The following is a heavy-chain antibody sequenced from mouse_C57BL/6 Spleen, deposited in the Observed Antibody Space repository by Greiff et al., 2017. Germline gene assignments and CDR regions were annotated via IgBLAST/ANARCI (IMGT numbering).Heavy chain of an antibody. Sequence: DVHLVESGGGLVKPGGSLKLSCAASGFTFSSYAMSWVRQTPEKRLEWVATISDGGSYTYYPDNVKGRSTISRDNAKNNLYLQMSHLKSEDTAMYCCGRGGGSYGAVDYWGQGTSVTVSS. CDR3: GRGGGSYGAVDY. CDR2: ISDGGSYT. D-gene: IGHD1-1*02. J-gene: IGHJ4*01. V-gene: IGHV5-4*01. CDR1: GFTFSSYA.